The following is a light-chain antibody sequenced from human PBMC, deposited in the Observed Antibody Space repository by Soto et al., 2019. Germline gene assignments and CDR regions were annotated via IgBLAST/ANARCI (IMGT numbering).Light chain of an antibody. J-gene: IGKJ1*01. CDR1: QSVSSSY. V-gene: IGKV3-20*01. CDR3: QQYGSSLWT. CDR2: GAS. Sequence: EIVMTQSPATLSVSPGEGATLSCRASQSVSSSYLAWYQQKPGQAPRLLIYGASSRATGIPDRFSGSGSGTDFTLTISRLEPEDFAVYYCQQYGSSLWTFGQGTKVDI.